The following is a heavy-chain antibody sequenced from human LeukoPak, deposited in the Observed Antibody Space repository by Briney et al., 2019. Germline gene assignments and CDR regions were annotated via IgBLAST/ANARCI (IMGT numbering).Heavy chain of an antibody. CDR3: ARDNSSSGLDY. D-gene: IGHD6-6*01. J-gene: IGHJ4*02. CDR2: ISSSSTYI. CDR1: GFTFSSYN. Sequence: PGGSLRLSCAASGFTFSSYNMNWVRQAPGKGLEWVSSISSSSTYIYYADSVKGRFTISRDNAKNSLYLQMNSLRAEDTAVYYCARDNSSSGLDYWGQGTLVTVSP. V-gene: IGHV3-21*01.